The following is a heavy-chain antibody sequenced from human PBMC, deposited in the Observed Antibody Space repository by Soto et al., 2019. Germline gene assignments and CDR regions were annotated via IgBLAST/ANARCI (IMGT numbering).Heavy chain of an antibody. D-gene: IGHD1-26*01. V-gene: IGHV1-69*12. CDR1: GGTFSSYA. CDR2: IIPIFGTA. CDR3: ARGMVGATPRSLDY. J-gene: IGHJ4*02. Sequence: QVQLVQSGAEVKKPGSSVKVSCKASGGTFSSYAISWVRQAPGQGLEWMGGIIPIFGTANYAQKFQGRVTMTADESTSTAYMERRSLRSEDAAVYYWARGMVGATPRSLDYCGQGTLVTVSS.